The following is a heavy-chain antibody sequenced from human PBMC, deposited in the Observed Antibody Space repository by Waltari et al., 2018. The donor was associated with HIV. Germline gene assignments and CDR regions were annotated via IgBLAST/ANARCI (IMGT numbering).Heavy chain of an antibody. V-gene: IGHV1-69*13. J-gene: IGHJ5*01. CDR3: ARGCDFWSGYSHNWLDP. Sequence: QVQLVQSGAEVKKPGSSVKVSCKASGGSFSNNAISWVRQAPGQGLEWMGGIIPVFGTTYYSQKFQGRVTITADVSLTTAYMDLSSLGSDDTAVYYCARGCDFWSGYSHNWLDPWGQGTLVTVSS. CDR2: IIPVFGTT. D-gene: IGHD3-3*01. CDR1: GGSFSNNA.